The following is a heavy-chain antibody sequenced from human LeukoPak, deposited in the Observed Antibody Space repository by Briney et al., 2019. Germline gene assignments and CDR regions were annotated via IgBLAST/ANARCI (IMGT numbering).Heavy chain of an antibody. J-gene: IGHJ4*02. CDR1: GYTFTSYY. D-gene: IGHD3-22*01. V-gene: IGHV1-8*01. Sequence: GASVKVSCKASGYTFTSYYINWVRQATGQGLEWMGWMNPNSGNTGYAQKFQGRVTMTRNTSISAAYMELSSLRSEDTAVYYCARGSDYYDSSGYYCWGQGTLVTVSS. CDR3: ARGSDYYDSSGYYC. CDR2: MNPNSGNT.